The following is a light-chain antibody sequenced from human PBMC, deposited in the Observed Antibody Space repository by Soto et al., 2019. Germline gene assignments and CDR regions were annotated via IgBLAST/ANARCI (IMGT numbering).Light chain of an antibody. V-gene: IGKV3-20*01. CDR1: QSISSDY. CDR3: QQYGSSPPYT. CDR2: GAS. Sequence: EIVLTQSPGALSLSPGERATLSCRASQSISSDYLAWYQQKPGQAPRRLIYGASNRATGIPDRFSGSGSGTDFTLTISRLEPEDFAVFFCQQYGSSPPYTFGQGTKLEIK. J-gene: IGKJ2*01.